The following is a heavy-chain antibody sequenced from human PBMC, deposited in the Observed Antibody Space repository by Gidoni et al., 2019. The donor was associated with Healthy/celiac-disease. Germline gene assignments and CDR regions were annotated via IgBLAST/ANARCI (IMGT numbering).Heavy chain of an antibody. D-gene: IGHD1-26*01. CDR1: GFTFSSYA. CDR3: AKDRSGSKTGGAFDI. J-gene: IGHJ3*02. Sequence: EVPLLESGGGLVQPGGSLRLSCAASGFTFSSYAMSWVRQAPGKGLEWVAAISGRGGSTYYADSVKGRFTISRDNSKNTLYLQMNSLRAEDTAVYYCAKDRSGSKTGGAFDIWGQGTMVTVSS. V-gene: IGHV3-23*01. CDR2: ISGRGGST.